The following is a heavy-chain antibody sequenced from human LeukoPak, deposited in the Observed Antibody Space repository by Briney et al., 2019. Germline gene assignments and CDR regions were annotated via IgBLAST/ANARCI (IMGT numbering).Heavy chain of an antibody. V-gene: IGHV3-33*01. CDR3: AREIFGPGSYPDF. CDR2: IWHDGSHK. CDR1: GFAFNTYA. Sequence: GRSLRLSCAASGFAFNTYAMHWVRQAPGQGLEWVALIWHDGSHKFYSNSVRGQFTISRDNSKNTVSLQMNNLRPEDTAVYYCAREIFGPGSYPDFWGQGTLVTVSS. J-gene: IGHJ4*02. D-gene: IGHD3-10*01.